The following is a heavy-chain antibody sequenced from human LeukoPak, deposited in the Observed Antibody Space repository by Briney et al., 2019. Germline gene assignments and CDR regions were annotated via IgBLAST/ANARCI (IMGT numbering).Heavy chain of an antibody. V-gene: IGHV3-23*01. Sequence: GGSLRLSCAASGFIFSSHAMNWVRQAPGKGLEWVSVISGSGGMTYYADSVKGRFTISRDNSKNTLYLQTNSLRAEDTAVYYCAKSGWQLTSAYYFDFWGQGTLVTVSS. J-gene: IGHJ4*02. D-gene: IGHD4-23*01. CDR3: AKSGWQLTSAYYFDF. CDR2: ISGSGGMT. CDR1: GFIFSSHA.